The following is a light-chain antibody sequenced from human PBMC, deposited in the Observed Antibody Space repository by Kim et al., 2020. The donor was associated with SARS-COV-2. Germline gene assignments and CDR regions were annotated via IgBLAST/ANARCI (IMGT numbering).Light chain of an antibody. J-gene: IGKJ3*01. Sequence: EIVLTQSPGTLSLSPGERVTLSCRASQSVSSNYLAWYQQKPGQAPRLLIYGASSRATDIPDRFSGSGSGTDFTLTISRLEAKDFAVYYCHLYGSSPLFGPGTKVDIK. CDR2: GAS. CDR3: HLYGSSPL. V-gene: IGKV3-20*01. CDR1: QSVSSNY.